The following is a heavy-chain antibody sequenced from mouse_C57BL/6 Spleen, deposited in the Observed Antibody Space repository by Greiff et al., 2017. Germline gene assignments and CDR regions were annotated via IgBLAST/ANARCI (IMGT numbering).Heavy chain of an antibody. CDR1: GYTFTSYW. D-gene: IGHD2-5*01. V-gene: IGHV1-69*01. Sequence: QVQLQQSGAELVMPGASVKLSCKASGYTFTSYWMHWVKQRPGQGLEWIGEIDPSDSYTNYNQKFKGKSTLTVDKSSSTAYMQLSSLTSEDSAVYYCAKRLYSSPYYFDYWGQGTTLTVSS. CDR2: IDPSDSYT. J-gene: IGHJ2*01. CDR3: AKRLYSSPYYFDY.